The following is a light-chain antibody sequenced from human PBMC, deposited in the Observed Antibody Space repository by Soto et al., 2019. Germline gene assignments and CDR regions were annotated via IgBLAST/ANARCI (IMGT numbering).Light chain of an antibody. Sequence: EIVLTQSPGTLSLSPGERATLSCRASQSVSSSYLAWYQQKPGQAPRLLIYGASSRATGIPDRFSGSGSGTDFTLTISRLEPEDFALYYCQQYCSSPRTFGQGTKVEIK. CDR2: GAS. CDR1: QSVSSSY. V-gene: IGKV3-20*01. CDR3: QQYCSSPRT. J-gene: IGKJ1*01.